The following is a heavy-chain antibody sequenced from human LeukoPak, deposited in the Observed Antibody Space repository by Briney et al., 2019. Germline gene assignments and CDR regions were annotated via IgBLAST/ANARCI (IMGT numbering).Heavy chain of an antibody. CDR1: GFTFSSYS. J-gene: IGHJ4*02. V-gene: IGHV3-21*01. CDR2: ISSSSSSYI. Sequence: GGSLRLSCAASGFTFSSYSMNWVRQAPGKGLEWVSSISSSSSSYIYYADSVKGRFTISRDNAKNTLYLQMNSLRAEDTAVYYCAREYLEPPGKNFDYWGQGTLVTVSS. CDR3: AREYLEPPGKNFDY. D-gene: IGHD1-1*01.